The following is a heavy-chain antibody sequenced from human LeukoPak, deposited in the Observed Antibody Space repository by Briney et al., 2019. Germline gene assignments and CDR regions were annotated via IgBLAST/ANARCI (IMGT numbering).Heavy chain of an antibody. CDR1: GGSISSSSYY. J-gene: IGHJ4*02. CDR3: ARDSGGGSGSYYRYFDY. Sequence: SETLSLTCTVSGGSISSSSYYWGWLRQPPGKGLEWVGSIYYSGTTYYNPSLKSRVTISVDTSRNQFSLKLTSMTAADTAVYYCARDSGGGSGSYYRYFDYWGQGTLVTVSS. D-gene: IGHD3-10*01. CDR2: IYYSGTT. V-gene: IGHV4-39*07.